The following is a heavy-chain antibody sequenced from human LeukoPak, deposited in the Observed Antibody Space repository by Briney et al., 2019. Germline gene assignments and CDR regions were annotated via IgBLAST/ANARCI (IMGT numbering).Heavy chain of an antibody. D-gene: IGHD5-18*01. CDR2: MNPNSGNT. CDR3: AKGMDSYGYDY. Sequence: GASVKVSCKAFGYTFTSYDINWVRQATGQGLEWMGWMNPNSGNTGYAQKFQGRVTITRNTSISTAYMELSSLRSEDTAVYYCAKGMDSYGYDYWGQGTLVTVSS. CDR1: GYTFTSYD. J-gene: IGHJ4*02. V-gene: IGHV1-8*03.